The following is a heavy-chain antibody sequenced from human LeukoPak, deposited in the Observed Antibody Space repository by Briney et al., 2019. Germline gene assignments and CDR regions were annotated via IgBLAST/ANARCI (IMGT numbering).Heavy chain of an antibody. V-gene: IGHV4-30-2*01. CDR2: IYHNGNT. CDR3: ARERNTNGYILAY. CDR1: GGSISSGGYS. J-gene: IGHJ4*02. D-gene: IGHD2-8*01. Sequence: PSETLSLTCAVSGGSISSGGYSWSWIRQPPGEGLEWIGYIYHNGNTYYSPSLKSRVTISVDRSKNQLSLKLSSVTAADTAMYYCARERNTNGYILAYWGQGTLVTVSS.